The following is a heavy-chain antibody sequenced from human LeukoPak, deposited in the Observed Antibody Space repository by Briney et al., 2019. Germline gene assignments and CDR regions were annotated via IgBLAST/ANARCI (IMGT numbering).Heavy chain of an antibody. CDR1: SGSISTSNYY. V-gene: IGHV4-39*07. CDR2: IFYSGST. Sequence: SETLSLTCTVSSGSISTSNYYWGWVRQPPGKALEWIGNIFYSGSTYYSPSLKSRVTISVDTSKNQFSLKLSSVTAADTAVYYCARETSQKGAHYMDVWGKGTTITISS. CDR3: ARETSQKGAHYMDV. J-gene: IGHJ6*03. D-gene: IGHD3-16*01.